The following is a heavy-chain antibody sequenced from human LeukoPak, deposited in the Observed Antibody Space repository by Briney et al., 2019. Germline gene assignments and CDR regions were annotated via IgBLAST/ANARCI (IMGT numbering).Heavy chain of an antibody. D-gene: IGHD4-17*01. Sequence: GGPVTLLCAASVIIYSTFLMRGPPDPRGEGGKWVSAMNNGPGTTFYRDSVRGRFTISRDDAKSTLYLQMNSRRAEDTGTYYCPKTRYGLLDVWGQGTTVTVSS. CDR3: PKTRYGLLDV. CDR1: VIIYSTFL. V-gene: IGHV3-23*01. J-gene: IGHJ6*02. CDR2: MNNGPGTT.